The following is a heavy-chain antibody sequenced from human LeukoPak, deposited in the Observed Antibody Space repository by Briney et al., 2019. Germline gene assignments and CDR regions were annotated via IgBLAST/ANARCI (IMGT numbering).Heavy chain of an antibody. CDR3: AKMDSSSSKDY. CDR2: ISYDGTNK. CDR1: GFTFSSHG. D-gene: IGHD6-6*01. V-gene: IGHV3-30*18. Sequence: GTSLRLSCAASGFTFSSHGMNWVRQAPGKGLEWVAVISYDGTNKFYVDSLRGRFTISRDNSKNTLYLQMNSLRAEDTAVYYCAKMDSSSSKDYWGQGTLVTVSS. J-gene: IGHJ4*02.